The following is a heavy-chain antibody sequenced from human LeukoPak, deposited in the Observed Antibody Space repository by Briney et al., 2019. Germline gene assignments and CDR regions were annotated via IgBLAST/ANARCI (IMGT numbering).Heavy chain of an antibody. D-gene: IGHD5-18*01. J-gene: IGHJ4*02. CDR2: INPNNGDT. CDR1: GYTFTGYC. Sequence: ASVKVSCKASGYTFTGYCMHWVRQAPGQGLEWMGWINPNNGDTNYAQKFQGRVTMTRDTSITTAYMELSRLTSDDTAVYYCARVVGQGTAMPSRDYFDYWGQGTLVTVSS. CDR3: ARVVGQGTAMPSRDYFDY. V-gene: IGHV1-2*02.